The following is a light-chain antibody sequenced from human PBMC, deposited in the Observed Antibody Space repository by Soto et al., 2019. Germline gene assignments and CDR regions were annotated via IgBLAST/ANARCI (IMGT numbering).Light chain of an antibody. CDR2: DVS. J-gene: IGLJ2*01. CDR3: GSYTSSSTVV. V-gene: IGLV2-14*01. Sequence: QSVLTQSASVSGSPGQSITISCTGTSSDVGGYNYVSWYQQHPGKAPRLMIYDVSNRPSGVSDRFSGSKSGNTASLTISGLQTEDEADYYCGSYTSSSTVVFGGGTQLTVL. CDR1: SSDVGGYNY.